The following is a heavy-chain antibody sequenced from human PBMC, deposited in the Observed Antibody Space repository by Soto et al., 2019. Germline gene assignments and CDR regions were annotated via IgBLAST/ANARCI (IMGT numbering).Heavy chain of an antibody. CDR3: ARRYCSGGSCPGVGFDF. D-gene: IGHD2-15*01. CDR1: GFTLHHHD. J-gene: IGHJ4*02. Sequence: PVGAPRPSLATPGFTLHHHDIHWGRPATGKRLEWVSAIGFFGKTYYAGSVKGRFNISRENAKSALYLQMDSLRAGDTAVYYCARRYCSGGSCPGVGFDFWGQGTLVTVSS. CDR2: IGFFGKT. V-gene: IGHV3-13*01.